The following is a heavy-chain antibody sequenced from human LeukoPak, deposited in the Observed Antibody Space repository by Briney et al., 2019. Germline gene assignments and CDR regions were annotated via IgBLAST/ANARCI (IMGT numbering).Heavy chain of an antibody. CDR2: IYYSGST. V-gene: IGHV4-39*07. D-gene: IGHD5-24*01. J-gene: IGHJ4*02. CDR3: ARDRWGDGYNYGY. Sequence: KPSETLSLTCTVSGDSISSNNYYWGWIRQPPGKGPEWIGNIYYSGSTYYNPSLKSRVTISIDTSKNQFSLKLNSVTAADTAVYYCARDRWGDGYNYGYWGQGTLVTVSS. CDR1: GDSISSNNYY.